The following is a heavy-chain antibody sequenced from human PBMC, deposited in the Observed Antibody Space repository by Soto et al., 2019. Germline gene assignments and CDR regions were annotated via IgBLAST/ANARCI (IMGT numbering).Heavy chain of an antibody. CDR1: GGSFSNYI. V-gene: IGHV1-69*01. CDR3: ARGLFGQQWLVGFDT. Sequence: DLVQSGAEVKKPGSSVKVSCKASGGSFSNYIFAWVRQAPGQGLEWMGGTIPMFATAQYAQKLQGRVTITADESTSTVYMDLTSLTSDDTAVYYCARGLFGQQWLVGFDTWGQGTLVTVSS. D-gene: IGHD6-19*01. J-gene: IGHJ4*02. CDR2: TIPMFATA.